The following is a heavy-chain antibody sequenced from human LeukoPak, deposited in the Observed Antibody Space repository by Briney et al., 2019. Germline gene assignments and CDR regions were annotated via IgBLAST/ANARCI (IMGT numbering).Heavy chain of an antibody. CDR3: ASGIRSGYFLIEYFQH. CDR2: ISSSGSTI. Sequence: GGSLRLSCAASGFIFSDYYMTWIRQAPGKGLEWVSYISSSGSTIYYADSVKGRFTIPRDNAKNSLYLQMDSLRAEDTAVYYCASGIRSGYFLIEYFQHWGQGTLVTVSS. J-gene: IGHJ1*01. V-gene: IGHV3-11*04. CDR1: GFIFSDYY. D-gene: IGHD3-3*01.